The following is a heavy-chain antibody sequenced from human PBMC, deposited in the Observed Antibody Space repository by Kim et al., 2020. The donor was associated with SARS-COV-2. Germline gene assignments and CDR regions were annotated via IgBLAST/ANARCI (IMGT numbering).Heavy chain of an antibody. V-gene: IGHV3-23*01. D-gene: IGHD5-12*01. J-gene: IGHJ4*02. Sequence: GGSLRLSCAPSGFTFSSYAMSWVRQAPGKGLEWVSAISGSGGSTYYADSVKGRFTISRDNSKNTLYLQMNSLRAEDTAVYYCAKGGLSRDGYNYGLFDYWGQGTLVTVSS. CDR3: AKGGLSRDGYNYGLFDY. CDR2: ISGSGGST. CDR1: GFTFSSYA.